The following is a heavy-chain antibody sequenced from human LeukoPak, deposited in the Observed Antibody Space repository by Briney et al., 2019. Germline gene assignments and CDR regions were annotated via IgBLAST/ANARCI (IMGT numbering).Heavy chain of an antibody. J-gene: IGHJ4*02. D-gene: IGHD3-22*01. CDR3: AREDYYDSSGYYPSDY. CDR2: ISAYNGNT. CDR1: GYTFTSYG. Sequence: SVKVSCKASGYTFTSYGISWVRQAPGQGLEWMGWISAYNGNTNYAQKLQGRVTMTTDTSTSTAYMELRSLRSDDTAVYYCAREDYYDSSGYYPSDYWGQGTLVTVSS. V-gene: IGHV1-18*01.